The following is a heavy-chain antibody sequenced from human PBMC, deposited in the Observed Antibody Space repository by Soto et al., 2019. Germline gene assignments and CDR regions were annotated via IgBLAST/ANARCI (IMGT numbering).Heavy chain of an antibody. CDR3: ARGLTYYYDSSGYYCPLNY. CDR1: GYTFTGYY. J-gene: IGHJ4*02. Sequence: QVQLVQSGAEVKKPGASVKVSCKASGYTFTGYYMHWVRQAPGQGLEWMGWINPNSGGTNYAQKFQGRVTMTRDTSISTAYMELSRLRSDDTAVYYCARGLTYYYDSSGYYCPLNYWGQGTLVTVSS. V-gene: IGHV1-2*02. D-gene: IGHD3-22*01. CDR2: INPNSGGT.